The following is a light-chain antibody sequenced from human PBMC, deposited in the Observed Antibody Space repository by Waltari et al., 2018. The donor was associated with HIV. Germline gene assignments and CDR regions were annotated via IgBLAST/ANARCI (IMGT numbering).Light chain of an antibody. CDR2: EVS. V-gene: IGLV2-8*01. J-gene: IGLJ2*01. CDR1: SNDIRLYNY. CDR3: SSFAGNDFFV. Sequence: QSALTQPPSASGSPGATVTLSCTGTSNDIRLYNYVSWFQQHPGKVPKLVMFEVSQRPSGVPDRFSGSKSGYTASLTVSGLQPDDEADYFCSSFAGNDFFVFGGGTRLTVL.